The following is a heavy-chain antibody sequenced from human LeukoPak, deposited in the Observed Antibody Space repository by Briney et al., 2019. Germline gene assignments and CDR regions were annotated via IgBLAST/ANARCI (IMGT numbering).Heavy chain of an antibody. V-gene: IGHV3-30*18. CDR1: GFTFTTYG. CDR3: AKDFEGGFDY. CDR2: ISYDGSNK. Sequence: GGSLRLSCAASGFTFTTYGMSWVRQAPGKGLEWVAVISYDGSNKYYADSVKGRFTISRDNSKNTLYLQMNSLRAEDTAVYYCAKDFEGGFDYWGQGTLVTVSS. J-gene: IGHJ4*02. D-gene: IGHD3-9*01.